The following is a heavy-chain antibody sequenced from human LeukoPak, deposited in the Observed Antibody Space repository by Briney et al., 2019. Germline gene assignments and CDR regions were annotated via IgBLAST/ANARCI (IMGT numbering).Heavy chain of an antibody. V-gene: IGHV3-30*02. D-gene: IGHD5-12*01. Sequence: PGGSLRLSCAASGFTFSSYGMHWVRQAPGKGLEWVAFIRYDGSNKYYADSVKGRFTISRDNSKNTLYLQMNSLRAEDTAVYYCASGGVGGYVLIDYWGQGTLVTVSS. J-gene: IGHJ4*02. CDR2: IRYDGSNK. CDR1: GFTFSSYG. CDR3: ASGGVGGYVLIDY.